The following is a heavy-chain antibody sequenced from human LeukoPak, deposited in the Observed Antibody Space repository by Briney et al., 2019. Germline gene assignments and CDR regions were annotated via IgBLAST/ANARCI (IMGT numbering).Heavy chain of an antibody. CDR1: GFTFSSYW. D-gene: IGHD3-10*01. CDR2: INSDGSST. Sequence: GGSLRLSCAASGFTFSSYWMHWVRQAPGKGLVWVSRINSDGSSTSYADSVKGRFTISRDNAKNTLYLQMNSLRAEDTAVYYCAREYITKYYYYMDVWGKGTTVTISS. CDR3: AREYITKYYYYMDV. J-gene: IGHJ6*03. V-gene: IGHV3-74*01.